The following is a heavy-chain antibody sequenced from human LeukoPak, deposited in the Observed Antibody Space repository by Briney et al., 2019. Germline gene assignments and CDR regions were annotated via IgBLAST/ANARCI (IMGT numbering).Heavy chain of an antibody. V-gene: IGHV3-74*03. CDR2: ISDDGSIT. J-gene: IGHJ4*02. D-gene: IGHD5/OR15-5a*01. Sequence: PGGSLRLSCAASGFTFSRDWMHWVRHAAGKGLVWLSRISDDGSITTYADSVGGRFTICRDNAKSTVLLQMNSLRVEDTAVYFCVRRYYEYNVYDRHFDFWGEGSLVTVSS. CDR3: VRRYYEYNVYDRHFDF. CDR1: GFTFSRDW.